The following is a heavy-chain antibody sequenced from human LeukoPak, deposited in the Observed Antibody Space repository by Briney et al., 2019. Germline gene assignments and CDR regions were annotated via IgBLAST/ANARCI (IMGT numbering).Heavy chain of an antibody. CDR1: GFTFSSYA. V-gene: IGHV3-23*01. CDR3: ARSSTSCFDY. CDR2: ISGSGGST. Sequence: QPGGSLRLSCAASGFTFSSYAMSWVRQAPAKGLEWASAISGSGGSTYYADSVKGRFTISRDNSKNTLYLQMNSLRAEDTAVYYCARSSTSCFDYWGQGTLVTVSS. D-gene: IGHD2-2*01. J-gene: IGHJ4*02.